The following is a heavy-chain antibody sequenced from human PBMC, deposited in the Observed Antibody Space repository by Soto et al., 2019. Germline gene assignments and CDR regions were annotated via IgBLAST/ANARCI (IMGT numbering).Heavy chain of an antibody. V-gene: IGHV3-7*04. J-gene: IGHJ3*02. CDR2: IKPDGSEK. D-gene: IGHD3-22*01. Sequence: GGSLRLSCAASGFTFNTYWMSWVRQAPGKGLDWVANIKPDGSEKWYVDSVKGRFTISRDNAKNSLYLQMNSLRAEDTAVYVCARGDYYDTSGPFSDAFDIWGQGTMVTVSS. CDR1: GFTFNTYW. CDR3: ARGDYYDTSGPFSDAFDI.